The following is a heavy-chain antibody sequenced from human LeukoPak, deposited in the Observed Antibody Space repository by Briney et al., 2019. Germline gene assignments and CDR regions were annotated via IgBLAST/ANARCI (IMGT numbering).Heavy chain of an antibody. CDR3: ARETTEGGLARHSPGYFDY. D-gene: IGHD1-7*01. V-gene: IGHV4-34*01. CDR2: INHSGST. J-gene: IGHJ4*02. CDR1: GGSFSGYY. Sequence: PSETLSLTYAVYGGSFSGYYWSWIRQPPGKGLEWIGEINHSGSTNYNPSLKSRVTISVDTSKNQFSLKLSSVTAADTAVYYCARETTEGGLARHSPGYFDYWGQGTLVTVSS.